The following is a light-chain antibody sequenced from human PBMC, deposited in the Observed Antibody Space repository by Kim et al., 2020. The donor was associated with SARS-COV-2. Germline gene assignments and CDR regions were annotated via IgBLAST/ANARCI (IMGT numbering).Light chain of an antibody. CDR2: RAS. CDR3: QQYYSTPLT. V-gene: IGKV4-1*01. Sequence: ATINYKSSQSVLSSSNNKNYLAWYQQKPGQPPKLLIYRASTRESGVPDRFSGSGSGTDFTLTISSLQAEDVAVYYCQQYYSTPLTFGGGTKVDIK. J-gene: IGKJ4*01. CDR1: QSVLSSSNNKNY.